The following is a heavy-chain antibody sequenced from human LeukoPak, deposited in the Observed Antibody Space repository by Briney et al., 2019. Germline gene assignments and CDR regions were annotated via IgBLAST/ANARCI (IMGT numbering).Heavy chain of an antibody. J-gene: IGHJ4*02. CDR2: ISDNGGST. Sequence: PGGSLRLSCVDLGFSRIIYTMSWVRQVPGKGLEWVSGISDNGGSTYYADSVKGRFTISRDNSKNTLYLQMNSLRVEDTAIYYCASRQGLGWHYVNWGQGTLVTVSS. D-gene: IGHD3-10*02. CDR3: ASRQGLGWHYVN. CDR1: GFSRIIYT. V-gene: IGHV3-23*01.